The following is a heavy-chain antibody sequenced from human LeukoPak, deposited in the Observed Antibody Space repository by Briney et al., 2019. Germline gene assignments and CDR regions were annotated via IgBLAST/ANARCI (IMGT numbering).Heavy chain of an antibody. CDR1: GGTFDNYA. CDR2: VVPMFGIR. Sequence: SVKVSCKTSGGTFDNYAISWVRQAPGQGLEWMGRVVPMFGIRNYPQTFRGRVNITADKATNTVYMELRSLRAEDTAIYYCATEPSRSYSFDHLDFWGLGTPVTVSS. J-gene: IGHJ4*02. D-gene: IGHD5-12*01. V-gene: IGHV1-69*04. CDR3: ATEPSRSYSFDHLDF.